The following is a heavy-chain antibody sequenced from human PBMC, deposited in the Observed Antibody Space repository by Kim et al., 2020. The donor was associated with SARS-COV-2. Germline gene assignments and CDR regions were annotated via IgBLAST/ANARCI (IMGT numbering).Heavy chain of an antibody. Sequence: GESLKISCKGSGYSFTSYWIGWVRQMPGKGLEWMGIIYPGDSDTRYSPSFQGQVTISADKSISTAYLQWSSLKASDTAMYYCARLGLVLRYFDWEGSFDYWGQGTLVTVSS. CDR1: GYSFTSYW. CDR3: ARLGLVLRYFDWEGSFDY. J-gene: IGHJ4*02. V-gene: IGHV5-51*01. D-gene: IGHD3-9*01. CDR2: IYPGDSDT.